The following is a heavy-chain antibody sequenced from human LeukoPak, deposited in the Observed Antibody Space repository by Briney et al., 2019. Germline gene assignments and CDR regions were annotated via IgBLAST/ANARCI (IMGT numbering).Heavy chain of an antibody. J-gene: IGHJ4*02. Sequence: TGGSLRLSCAASGFTFANSAMRWVRQAPGKGLEWVSAISGSADSTYYADSVKGRFTISRDNSKNTLYLQMNSLRVDDTGVYSCGKAGSGWDEYCDHWGQGTRVSVFS. CDR3: GKAGSGWDEYCDH. V-gene: IGHV3-23*01. CDR1: GFTFANSA. D-gene: IGHD6-19*01. CDR2: ISGSADST.